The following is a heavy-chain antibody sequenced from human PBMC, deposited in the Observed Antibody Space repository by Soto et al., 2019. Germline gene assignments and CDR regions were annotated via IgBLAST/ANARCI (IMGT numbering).Heavy chain of an antibody. Sequence: GGSLRLSCAASGFTFSSYGMHWVRQAPGKGLEWVAVISYDGSNKYYADSVKGRFTISRDNSKKTLYLQMNSLRAEDKAVYYCAKDGRPLGYCSSTSCSNWFDPWGQGTLVTVSS. CDR3: AKDGRPLGYCSSTSCSNWFDP. J-gene: IGHJ5*02. V-gene: IGHV3-30*18. CDR1: GFTFSSYG. D-gene: IGHD2-2*01. CDR2: ISYDGSNK.